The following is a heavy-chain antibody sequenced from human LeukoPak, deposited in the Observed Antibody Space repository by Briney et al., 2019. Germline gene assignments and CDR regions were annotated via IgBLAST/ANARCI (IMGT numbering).Heavy chain of an antibody. Sequence: SETLSLTCAVSGYSISSGYYWGWIRQPPGKGLEWIGSIYYSGSTYYNPSLKSRVTISVDTSKNQFSLKLSSVTAADTAVYYCARLVGDLRFLEWLPAGYMDVWGKGTTVTVSS. V-gene: IGHV4-38-2*01. CDR3: ARLVGDLRFLEWLPAGYMDV. D-gene: IGHD3-3*01. CDR1: GYSISSGYY. J-gene: IGHJ6*03. CDR2: IYYSGST.